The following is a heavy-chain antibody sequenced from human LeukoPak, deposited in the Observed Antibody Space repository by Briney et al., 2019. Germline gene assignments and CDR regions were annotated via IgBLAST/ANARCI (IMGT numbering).Heavy chain of an antibody. V-gene: IGHV5-51*01. CDR1: GFSFTDYW. J-gene: IGHJ4*02. CDR3: ARIRFYGSGSYYNY. D-gene: IGHD3-10*01. Sequence: GESLKISCKGSGFSFTDYWIGWVRQMPGEGLEWMGMIYPGDSSTRYSPSFQGQVTISVDKAISTAYLQWSSLKASDTAIYYCARIRFYGSGSYYNYWGQGTLVTVSS. CDR2: IYPGDSST.